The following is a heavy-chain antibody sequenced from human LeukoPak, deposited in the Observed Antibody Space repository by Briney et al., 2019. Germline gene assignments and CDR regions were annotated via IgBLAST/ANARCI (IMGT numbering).Heavy chain of an antibody. Sequence: SVKVSCKASGGTFSGYAISWVRQAPGQGLDWMGGIIPIFGPTNYAQKFQGRVTITADESTSTAYLELSSLRSEDTAVYYCASSNGPVGVTDQDSYYYYMDVWGKGTTVTVSS. J-gene: IGHJ6*03. V-gene: IGHV1-69*13. D-gene: IGHD1-26*01. CDR2: IIPIFGPT. CDR3: ASSNGPVGVTDQDSYYYYMDV. CDR1: GGTFSGYA.